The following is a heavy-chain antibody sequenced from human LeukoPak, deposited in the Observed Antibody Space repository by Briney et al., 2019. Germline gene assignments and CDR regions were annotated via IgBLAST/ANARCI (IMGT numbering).Heavy chain of an antibody. CDR1: GGTFSSYA. Sequence: SVKVSCKASGGTFSSYAISWVRQAPGQGLEWMGGIIPIFGTANYAQKFQGRVTITTDESTSTAYMELSSLRSEDTAVYYCARGTGTTNLYYYYMDVWGKGTTVTVSS. CDR3: ARGTGTTNLYYYYMDV. V-gene: IGHV1-69*05. CDR2: IIPIFGTA. D-gene: IGHD1-7*01. J-gene: IGHJ6*03.